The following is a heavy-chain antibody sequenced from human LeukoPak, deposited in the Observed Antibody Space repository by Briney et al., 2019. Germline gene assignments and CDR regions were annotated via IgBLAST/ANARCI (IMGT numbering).Heavy chain of an antibody. V-gene: IGHV4-4*07. CDR1: GGSISSYY. J-gene: IGHJ5*02. Sequence: SETLSLTCTVSGGSISSYYWSWIRQPAGKGLEWIGRIYTSGSTNYNPSLKSRVTMLVDTSKNQFSLKLSSVTAADTAVYYCARGGGCSSTSCNNWFDPWGQGTLVTVSS. D-gene: IGHD2-2*01. CDR2: IYTSGST. CDR3: ARGGGCSSTSCNNWFDP.